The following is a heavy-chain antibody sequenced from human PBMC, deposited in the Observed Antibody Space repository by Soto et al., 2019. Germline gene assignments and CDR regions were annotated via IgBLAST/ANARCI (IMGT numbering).Heavy chain of an antibody. CDR3: ARDRYYDSSGYGMDV. CDR1: GGSISSYY. CDR2: IYTSGST. Sequence: PSETLSLPCTVSGGSISSYYWSWIRQPAGKGLEWIGRIYTSGSTNYNPSLKSRVTMSVDTSKNQLSLKLSSVTAADTAVYYCARDRYYDSSGYGMDVWGQGTTVTVSS. J-gene: IGHJ6*02. V-gene: IGHV4-4*07. D-gene: IGHD3-22*01.